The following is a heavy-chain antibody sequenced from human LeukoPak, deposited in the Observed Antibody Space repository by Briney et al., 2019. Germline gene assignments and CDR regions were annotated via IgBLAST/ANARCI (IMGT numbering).Heavy chain of an antibody. Sequence: ASVKVSCKASGYTFTGYYMHWVRQAPGQGLEWMGWINPNSGGTNYAQKFQGRVTMTRDTSISTAYMELSSLRSEDTAVYYCARGPYSSSCFDYWGQGTLVTVSS. CDR3: ARGPYSSSCFDY. D-gene: IGHD6-13*01. CDR1: GYTFTGYY. V-gene: IGHV1-2*02. J-gene: IGHJ4*02. CDR2: INPNSGGT.